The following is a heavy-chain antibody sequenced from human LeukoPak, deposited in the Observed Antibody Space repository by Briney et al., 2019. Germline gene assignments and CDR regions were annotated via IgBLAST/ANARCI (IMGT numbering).Heavy chain of an antibody. V-gene: IGHV4-38-2*01. CDR3: ASLNGRVFDY. J-gene: IGHJ4*02. Sequence: SETLSLTCGVSGYSNSSGYYWGWIRQPPGKGLEWIGSVSHSGTPYYNPSLKSRLTISVDTPENQFSLKLTSVTAADTAVYYCASLNGRVFDYWGQGNLGTVSS. D-gene: IGHD1-26*01. CDR2: VSHSGTP. CDR1: GYSNSSGYY.